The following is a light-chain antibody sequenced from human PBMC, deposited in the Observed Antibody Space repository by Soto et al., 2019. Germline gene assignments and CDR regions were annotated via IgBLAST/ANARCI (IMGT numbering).Light chain of an antibody. Sequence: QSVLTQPPSASGSPGQSVTISCTGTSSDVGGYKYVSWYQQHPGAAPKLMIYEVVKRPSGVPDRFSGSKSGNTASLTVSGLQAEDESDYYCSSYGGDNNVVFGGGTKLTVL. CDR1: SSDVGGYKY. CDR2: EVV. J-gene: IGLJ2*01. V-gene: IGLV2-8*01. CDR3: SSYGGDNNVV.